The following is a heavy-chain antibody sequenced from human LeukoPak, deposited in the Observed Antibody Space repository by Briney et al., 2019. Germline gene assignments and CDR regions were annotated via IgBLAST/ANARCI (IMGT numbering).Heavy chain of an antibody. D-gene: IGHD1-26*01. Sequence: ASVKVSCKASGYTFTSYGSSWVRQAPGQGLEWVGWISAYNVNTNYAQKLQGRVTMTTDTSTSTAYMELRRLRSDDTAVYYCARSPSGRYYRWFDPWGQGTLVTVSS. CDR1: GYTFTSYG. J-gene: IGHJ5*02. CDR2: ISAYNVNT. CDR3: ARSPSGRYYRWFDP. V-gene: IGHV1-18*01.